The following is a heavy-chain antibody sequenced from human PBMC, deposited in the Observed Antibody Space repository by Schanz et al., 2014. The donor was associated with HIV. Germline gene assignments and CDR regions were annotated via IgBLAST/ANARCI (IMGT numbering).Heavy chain of an antibody. D-gene: IGHD3-16*01. CDR3: AIRTPMISFGAFDI. J-gene: IGHJ3*02. V-gene: IGHV3-23*04. CDR1: GFTFSDYA. CDR2: ISAGVGTA. Sequence: EVQLVESGGGLVKPGRSLRLSCTASGFTFSDYAMSWLRQAPGKGPEWVSTISAGVGTASYADSVKGRFTISRDNSKKMLFLQMNRLRAEDTAVYYCAIRTPMISFGAFDIWGRGTMVTVSS.